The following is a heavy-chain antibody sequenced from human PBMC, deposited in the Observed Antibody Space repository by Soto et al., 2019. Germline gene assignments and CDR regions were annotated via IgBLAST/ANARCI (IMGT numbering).Heavy chain of an antibody. J-gene: IGHJ5*01. CDR3: AREGSYGWYDC. V-gene: IGHV1-18*01. D-gene: IGHD2-15*01. CDR1: GYTFSSHG. Sequence: ASVKVSCKASGYTFSSHGIIWVRQAPGQGLEWMGWISGYNGNAKYAQRFQGRVTMTTDTSTSTVYMDLRSLGSDDSAVYYCAREGSYGWYDCWGQGTLVTGSS. CDR2: ISGYNGNA.